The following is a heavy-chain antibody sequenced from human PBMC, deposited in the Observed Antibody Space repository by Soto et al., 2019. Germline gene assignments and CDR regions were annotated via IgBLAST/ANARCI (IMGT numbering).Heavy chain of an antibody. CDR3: ARHVVNGGRSYYMDV. CDR1: GGSISSYY. CDR2: IYYSGST. V-gene: IGHV4-59*08. D-gene: IGHD2-15*01. J-gene: IGHJ6*03. Sequence: SETLSLTCTVSGGSISSYYWSWIRQPPGKGLEWIGYIYYSGSTNYNPSLKSRVTISVDTSKNQFSLKLSSVTAADTAVYYCARHVVNGGRSYYMDVWGKGTTVTVSS.